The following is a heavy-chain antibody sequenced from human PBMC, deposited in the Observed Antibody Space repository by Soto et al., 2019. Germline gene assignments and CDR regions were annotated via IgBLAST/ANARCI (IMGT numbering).Heavy chain of an antibody. J-gene: IGHJ4*02. CDR2: FDPEDGET. D-gene: IGHD3-9*01. CDR3: ATVERYFDNGAPGY. CDR1: GYTLTELS. Sequence: ASVKVSCKASGYTLTELSMHWVRQAPGKGLEWMGGFDPEDGETIYAQKFQGRVTMTEDTSTDTAYMELSSLRSEDTAVYYCATVERYFDNGAPGYWGQGTLVTVSS. V-gene: IGHV1-24*01.